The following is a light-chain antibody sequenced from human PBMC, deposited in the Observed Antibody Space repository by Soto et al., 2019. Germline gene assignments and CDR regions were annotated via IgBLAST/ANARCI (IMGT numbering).Light chain of an antibody. J-gene: IGKJ1*01. CDR3: QHYNSNSWT. CDR1: ESASKW. Sequence: DIQMTQSPSFLSASVGDKVTITCRATESASKWLAWYQEKPGNPPRPLIYDASTLESGVPSRFSGSGSGTEFTLTISSLQADDFAIYYCQHYNSNSWTFGQGTKVEMK. V-gene: IGKV1-5*01. CDR2: DAS.